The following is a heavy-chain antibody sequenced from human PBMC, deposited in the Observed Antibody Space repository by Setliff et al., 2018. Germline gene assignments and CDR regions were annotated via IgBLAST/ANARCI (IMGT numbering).Heavy chain of an antibody. CDR3: AISSLSICTGGNCPNVFDV. J-gene: IGHJ3*01. D-gene: IGHD2-15*01. Sequence: ASVKVSCKASGYTFTNYGINWVRQAPGQGLEWMGWINNYNFNTNYPQKFLGRVTMTTEESTGTAYMELRSLRSDDTAVYYCAISSLSICTGGNCPNVFDVWGQGTWVTVSS. CDR2: INNYNFNT. V-gene: IGHV1-18*01. CDR1: GYTFTNYG.